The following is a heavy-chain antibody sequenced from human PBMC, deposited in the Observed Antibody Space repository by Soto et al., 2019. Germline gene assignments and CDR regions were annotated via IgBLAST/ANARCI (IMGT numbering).Heavy chain of an antibody. V-gene: IGHV3-7*03. D-gene: IGHD2-2*02. CDR3: ARIYFSSSSCYIDF. J-gene: IGHJ4*02. CDR1: GFTLSNYW. CDR2: INQDGSQK. Sequence: GGSLRLSCAASGFTLSNYWMSWVRQAPGKGLEWVANINQDGSQKFYLDSVEGRFTISRDNARNSLYLQMNSLRPEDTAIYYCARIYFSSSSCYIDFWGQGILVTV.